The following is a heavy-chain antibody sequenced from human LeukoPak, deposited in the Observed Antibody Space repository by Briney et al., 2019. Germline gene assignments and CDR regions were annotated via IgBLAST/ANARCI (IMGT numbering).Heavy chain of an antibody. J-gene: IGHJ6*03. CDR1: GFTFSSYS. Sequence: GGSLRLSCAASGFTFSSYSMNWVRQAPGKGLEWVSSISSSSSYIYYADSVKGRFTISRDNAKNSLSLQMNSLRAEDTAVYYCARDSDYDYMDVWGKGTTVTISS. V-gene: IGHV3-21*01. CDR3: ARDSDYDYMDV. CDR2: ISSSSSYI. D-gene: IGHD3-10*01.